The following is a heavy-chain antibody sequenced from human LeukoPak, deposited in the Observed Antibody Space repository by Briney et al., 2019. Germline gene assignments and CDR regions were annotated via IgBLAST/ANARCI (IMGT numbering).Heavy chain of an antibody. CDR3: AKGWRSNIVGATSDF. D-gene: IGHD1-26*01. Sequence: GGSLSLSCAASGFTFSNYAMSWVRQAPGKGLEWVSAICGSGGSTYYADSVKGRLTISRDNSKNTLYLQINSLRAEDTAVYFCAKGWRSNIVGATSDFWGQGTLVTVSS. CDR1: GFTFSNYA. J-gene: IGHJ4*02. V-gene: IGHV3-23*01. CDR2: ICGSGGST.